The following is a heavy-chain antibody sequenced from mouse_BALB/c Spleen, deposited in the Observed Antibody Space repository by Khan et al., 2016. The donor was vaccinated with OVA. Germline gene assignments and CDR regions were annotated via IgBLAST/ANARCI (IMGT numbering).Heavy chain of an antibody. D-gene: IGHD1-1*01. Sequence: EVQLQESGGDLVKPGGSLKLSCAASGFTFSTSGMSLFRQTPDKRLEWVATVSTGGSYTYYPDSVKGRFTISRANAKNTLYLQMSGLQSEDTAMFYCTRLAYYYDSEGFAYWGQGTLVTVSA. CDR3: TRLAYYYDSEGFAY. J-gene: IGHJ3*01. CDR2: VSTGGSYT. V-gene: IGHV5-6*01. CDR1: GFTFSTSG.